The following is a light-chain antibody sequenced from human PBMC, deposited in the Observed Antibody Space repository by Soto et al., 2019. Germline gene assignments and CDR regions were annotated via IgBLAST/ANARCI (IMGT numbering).Light chain of an antibody. V-gene: IGLV2-14*01. CDR2: EVT. J-gene: IGLJ3*02. Sequence: QSALTQPDSVSGSPGQSITISCTGTSSDVGGYNYVSWYQQHPGKVPKLMIYEVTNRPSGVSNRFSGSKSGNTASLTISGLQAEDEADYYCSSYTSSSTWVFGGGTKVTVL. CDR3: SSYTSSSTWV. CDR1: SSDVGGYNY.